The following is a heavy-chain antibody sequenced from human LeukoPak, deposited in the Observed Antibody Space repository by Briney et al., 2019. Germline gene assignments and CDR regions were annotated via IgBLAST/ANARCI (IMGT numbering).Heavy chain of an antibody. CDR1: GGSFSGYY. CDR3: ARGSDCSSTSCYTLFSFDP. J-gene: IGHJ5*02. CDR2: INHSGST. D-gene: IGHD2-2*02. Sequence: SETPSLNSSVYGGSFSGYYWSWLRQPPGKGLEWIGEINHSGSTNYNPSLKSRVTISVDTSKNQLSLKLSSVTAADTAVYYCARGSDCSSTSCYTLFSFDPWGQGTLVTVSS. V-gene: IGHV4-34*01.